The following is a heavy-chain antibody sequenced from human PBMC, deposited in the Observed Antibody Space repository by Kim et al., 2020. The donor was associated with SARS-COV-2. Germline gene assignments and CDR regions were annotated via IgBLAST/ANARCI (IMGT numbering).Heavy chain of an antibody. CDR1: GYTFTSYG. V-gene: IGHV1-18*04. CDR3: ARVWIGYSYAEYYFDY. CDR2: ISAYNGNT. D-gene: IGHD5-18*01. Sequence: ASVKVSCKASGYTFTSYGISWVRQAPGQGLEWMGWISAYNGNTNYAQKLQGRVTMTTDTSTSTAYMELRSLRSDDTAVYYCARVWIGYSYAEYYFDYWGQGTLVTVSS. J-gene: IGHJ4*02.